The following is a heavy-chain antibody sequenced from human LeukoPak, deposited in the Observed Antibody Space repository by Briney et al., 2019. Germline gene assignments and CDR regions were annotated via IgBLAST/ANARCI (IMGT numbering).Heavy chain of an antibody. J-gene: IGHJ5*02. CDR1: GGSFSGSY. V-gene: IGHV4-34*01. CDR2: INHSGST. D-gene: IGHD3-9*01. CDR3: ARESGYYDVLTDYYNQNWFDP. Sequence: SETLSLTCAVYGGSFSGSYWSWIRQPPGKGLEWIGEINHSGSTNYNPSLKSRVTISVDTSKNQFSLKLTSVTAADTAVFYCARESGYYDVLTDYYNQNWFDPWGQGTLVTVSS.